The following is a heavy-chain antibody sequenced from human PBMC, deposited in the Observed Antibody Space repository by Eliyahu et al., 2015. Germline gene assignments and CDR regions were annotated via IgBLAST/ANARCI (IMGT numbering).Heavy chain of an antibody. Sequence: QVQLQESGPGLVKPSXTLSLTCTXSGGSISSYYWSWIRQPPGKGLEWIGYIYYSGSTNYNPSLKSRVTISVDTSKNQFSLKLSSVTAADTAVYYCARHYYTGGWFDPWGQGTLVTVSS. CDR3: ARHYYTGGWFDP. CDR1: GGSISSYY. D-gene: IGHD3-3*01. V-gene: IGHV4-59*08. CDR2: IYYSGST. J-gene: IGHJ5*02.